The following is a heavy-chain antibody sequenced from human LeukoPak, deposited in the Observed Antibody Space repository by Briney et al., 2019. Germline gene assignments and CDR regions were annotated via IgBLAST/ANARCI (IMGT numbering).Heavy chain of an antibody. CDR3: ARGKTLESLDAFDI. CDR2: ISGSGGST. Sequence: PGGSLRLSCAASGFTFSSYAMSWVRQAPGKGLEWVSAISGSGGSTYYADSVKGRFTISRDNAKNSLYLQMNSLRAEDTAVYYCARGKTLESLDAFDIWGQGTMVTVSS. D-gene: IGHD4-23*01. CDR1: GFTFSSYA. J-gene: IGHJ3*02. V-gene: IGHV3-23*01.